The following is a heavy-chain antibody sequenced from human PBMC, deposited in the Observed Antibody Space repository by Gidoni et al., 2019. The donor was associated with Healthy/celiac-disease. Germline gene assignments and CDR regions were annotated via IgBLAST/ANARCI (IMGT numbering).Heavy chain of an antibody. CDR2: INHSGST. CDR1: DGSYSGYY. CDR3: ARVVYISSAIYIWVDP. D-gene: IGHD6-13*01. V-gene: IGHV4-34*01. J-gene: IGHJ5*02. Sequence: QVQLQQWGAGLLKPSETLHLTCAVYDGSYSGYYWSWSRQPPGKELEWIGEINHSGSTIYNPFRKSLVTMSLDASKNQFSLMRSSVTGADAALYYCARVVYISSAIYIWVDPWGQGTLVAVSS.